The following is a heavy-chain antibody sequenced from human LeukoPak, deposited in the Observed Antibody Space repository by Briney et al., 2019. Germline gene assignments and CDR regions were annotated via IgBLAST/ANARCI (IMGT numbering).Heavy chain of an antibody. D-gene: IGHD3-10*01. V-gene: IGHV4-4*07. CDR2: IYSSGST. CDR3: ARDPGSGVDH. CDR1: GGSISSYS. Sequence: PSETLSLTCTVSGGSISSYSWSWIRQPAGKGLEWIGRIYSSGSTNYNPSLKSRVTISVDTSKNEFSLKLNSATAADTAVYYCARDPGSGVDHWGQGTLVTVSS. J-gene: IGHJ4*02.